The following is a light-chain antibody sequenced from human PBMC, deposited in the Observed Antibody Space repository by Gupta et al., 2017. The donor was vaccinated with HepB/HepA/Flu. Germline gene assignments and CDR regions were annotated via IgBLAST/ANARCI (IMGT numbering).Light chain of an antibody. Sequence: QSALIQPASVSGSPGQSITISCTGTSSDVGRYNLVSWYQQHPGKAPKLIIYEVSKWPSGVSSRFSGSKSGNTASLTISGLQTEEEAGYYCSSFGGGDIFLFGGGTKLTVL. CDR1: SSDVGRYNL. CDR2: EVS. J-gene: IGLJ2*01. CDR3: SSFGGGDIFL. V-gene: IGLV2-23*02.